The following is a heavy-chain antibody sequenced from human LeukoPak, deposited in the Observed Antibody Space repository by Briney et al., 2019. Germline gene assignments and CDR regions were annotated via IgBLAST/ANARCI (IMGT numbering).Heavy chain of an antibody. CDR2: ISAYNGNT. V-gene: IGHV1-18*01. CDR1: GYTFTSYG. CDR3: ARATYYYGSGSPSIFDI. J-gene: IGHJ3*02. D-gene: IGHD3-10*01. Sequence: GSVKVSCKASGYTFTSYGISWVRQAPGQGLEWMGWISAYNGNTNYAQKLQGRVTMTTDTSTSTAYMELRSLRSDDTAVYYCARATYYYGSGSPSIFDIWGQGTMVTVS.